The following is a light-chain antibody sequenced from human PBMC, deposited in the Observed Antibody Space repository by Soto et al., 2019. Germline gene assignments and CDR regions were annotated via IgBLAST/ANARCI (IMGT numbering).Light chain of an antibody. CDR2: DVS. Sequence: QSALTQPRSVSGSPGQSVTISCTGSSSDVGGYDFVSWYQQHPGKAPKLMISDVSERPSGVPDRFSGSKSANTASLTISGLQAEDEAEYYCCSYAGTYPLVFGGGTKVTVL. CDR1: SSDVGGYDF. V-gene: IGLV2-11*01. CDR3: CSYAGTYPLV. J-gene: IGLJ3*02.